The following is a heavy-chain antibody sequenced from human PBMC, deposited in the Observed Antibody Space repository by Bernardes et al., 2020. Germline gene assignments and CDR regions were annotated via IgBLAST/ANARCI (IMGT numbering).Heavy chain of an antibody. CDR2: IYYSGST. Sequence: SETLSLTCTVSGGSISSYYWSWIRQPPGKGLEWIGYIYYSGSTNYNPSLKSRVTISVDTSKNQFSLKLSSVTAADTAVYYCARTPFKYEILSGYYDYYGMDPWDQGTTV. CDR1: GGSISSYY. D-gene: IGHD3-9*01. V-gene: IGHV4-59*01. CDR3: ARTPFKYEILSGYYDYYGMDP. J-gene: IGHJ6*02.